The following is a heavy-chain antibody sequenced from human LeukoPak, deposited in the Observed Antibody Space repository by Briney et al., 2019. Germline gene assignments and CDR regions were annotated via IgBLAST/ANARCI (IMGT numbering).Heavy chain of an antibody. V-gene: IGHV1-69*13. CDR3: ARDLGYSSDY. CDR1: GYTFTSYD. Sequence: ASVKVSCKASGYTFTSYDINWVRQATGQGLEWMGGIIPIFGTANYAQKFQGRVTITADESTSTAYMELSSLRSEDTAVYYCARDLGYSSDYWGQGTLVTVSS. J-gene: IGHJ4*02. D-gene: IGHD6-13*01. CDR2: IIPIFGTA.